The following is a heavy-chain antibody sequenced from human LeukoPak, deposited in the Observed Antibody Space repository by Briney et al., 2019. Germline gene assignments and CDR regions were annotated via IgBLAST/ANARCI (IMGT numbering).Heavy chain of an antibody. Sequence: PSETLSLTCTVSGGSFSRYYWRWIRQPPGKGLEWIGYIRYSGSTNYNPSLKSRVTISVDTSKNQFSLKLSSVTAADTAVYYCARADKKYYDFWSGYSDSGYYFDYWGQGTLVTVSS. J-gene: IGHJ4*02. CDR2: IRYSGST. CDR3: ARADKKYYDFWSGYSDSGYYFDY. CDR1: GGSFSRYY. V-gene: IGHV4-59*01. D-gene: IGHD3-3*01.